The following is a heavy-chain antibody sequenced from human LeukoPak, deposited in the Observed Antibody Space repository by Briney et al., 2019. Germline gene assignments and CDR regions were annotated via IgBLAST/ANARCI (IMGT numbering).Heavy chain of an antibody. Sequence: PSETLSLTCAVYGGSFSGYYWSWIRQPPGKGLEWIGEINHSGSTNYNPSLKSRVTISVDTSKNQFSLKLSSVTAADTAVYYCAGTNMVRGVKIDYWGQGTLVTVSS. V-gene: IGHV4-34*01. CDR2: INHSGST. CDR3: AGTNMVRGVKIDY. CDR1: GGSFSGYY. D-gene: IGHD3-10*01. J-gene: IGHJ4*02.